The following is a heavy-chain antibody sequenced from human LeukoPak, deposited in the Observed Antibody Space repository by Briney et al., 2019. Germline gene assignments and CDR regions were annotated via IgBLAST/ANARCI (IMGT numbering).Heavy chain of an antibody. D-gene: IGHD3-22*01. CDR3: ASALEYCYDSSGYSDDY. Sequence: GASVKVSCKASGGTFSSYSISWVRQAPGQGLEWMGGIIPIFDTADYAQKFQGRVTITADESTSTAYMELSSLRSEDTAVYYCASALEYCYDSSGYSDDYWGQGTLVTVSS. J-gene: IGHJ4*02. CDR1: GGTFSSYS. CDR2: IIPIFDTA. V-gene: IGHV1-69*01.